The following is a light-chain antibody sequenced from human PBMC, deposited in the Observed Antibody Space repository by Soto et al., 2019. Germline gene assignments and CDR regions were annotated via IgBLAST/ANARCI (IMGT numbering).Light chain of an antibody. CDR2: AAS. J-gene: IGKJ3*01. CDR3: QQSHNMPFT. Sequence: DLQMTQSPSSLSASVGDRVTITCRASQSITNYLNWYQHKPGKAPKLLVYAASSLQSGVPSRFSGSGSGTDFTLTISSLQPEEFATYFCQQSHNMPFTFGPGTKVDIK. V-gene: IGKV1-39*01. CDR1: QSITNY.